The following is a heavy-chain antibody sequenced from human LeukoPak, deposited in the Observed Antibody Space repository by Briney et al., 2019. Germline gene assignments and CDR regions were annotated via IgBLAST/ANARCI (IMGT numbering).Heavy chain of an antibody. D-gene: IGHD3-3*01. CDR3: VRTQREGFYYADS. CDR2: ISVNGRDT. Sequence: QPGGSLRLSCAASGFTFSSYVMSWVRQAPGKGLEWVSSISVNGRDTYYADSVQGRFVMSRDNSKTTLSLQMHNLRAEDSAIYFCVRTQREGFYYADSWGQGTLVIVSS. CDR1: GFTFSSYV. V-gene: IGHV3-23*01. J-gene: IGHJ4*02.